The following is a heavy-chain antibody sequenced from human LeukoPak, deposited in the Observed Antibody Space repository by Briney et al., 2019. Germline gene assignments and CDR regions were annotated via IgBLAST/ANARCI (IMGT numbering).Heavy chain of an antibody. J-gene: IGHJ6*04. CDR3: ARAYYGTVDV. Sequence: GGSLRLSCAASGFTFSTCVMTWVRQAPGKGLEWVSYISSSGSTIYYADSVKGRFTISRDNAKNSLYLQMNSLRAEDTAVYYCARAYYGTVDVWGKGTTVTVSS. V-gene: IGHV3-48*04. CDR1: GFTFSTCV. D-gene: IGHD3-10*01. CDR2: ISSSGSTI.